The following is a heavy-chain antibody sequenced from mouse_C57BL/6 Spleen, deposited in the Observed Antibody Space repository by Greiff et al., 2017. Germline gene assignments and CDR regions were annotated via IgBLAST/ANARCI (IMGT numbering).Heavy chain of an antibody. Sequence: DVQLQESGPGMVKPSQSLSLTCTVTGYSITSGYDWHWIRHFPGNKLEWMGYISYSGSTNYNPSLKSRISITHDTSKNHFFLKLNSVTTEDTATYYCARDNYDGYYLFAYWGQGTLVTVSA. CDR3: ARDNYDGYYLFAY. D-gene: IGHD2-3*01. J-gene: IGHJ3*01. CDR2: ISYSGST. CDR1: GYSITSGYD. V-gene: IGHV3-1*01.